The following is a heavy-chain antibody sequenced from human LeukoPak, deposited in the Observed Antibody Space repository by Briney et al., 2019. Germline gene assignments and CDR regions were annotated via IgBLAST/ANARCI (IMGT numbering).Heavy chain of an antibody. CDR1: GYTLTELS. J-gene: IGHJ5*02. CDR3: ATINMVRGGGYFDP. Sequence: GASVKVSCKVSGYTLTELSMPWVRQAPGKGLEWMGGFDPEDGETIYAQKFQGRVTMTEDTSTDTAYMELSSLRSEDTAVYYCATINMVRGGGYFDPWGQGTLVTVSS. V-gene: IGHV1-24*01. CDR2: FDPEDGET. D-gene: IGHD3-10*01.